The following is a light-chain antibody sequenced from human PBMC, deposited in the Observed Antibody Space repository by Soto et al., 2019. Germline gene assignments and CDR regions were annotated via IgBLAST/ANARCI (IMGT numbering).Light chain of an antibody. V-gene: IGKV1-5*01. CDR2: DAS. J-gene: IGKJ1*01. CDR3: EQYDSRSPWT. Sequence: DIQLTQSPSSLSASVGDRVTITCRASESVTIWLAWYQQKPGKAPRLLIYDASTLEGGVPSRFSASGCGTEFTLTISSLQPDHFATYYCEQYDSRSPWTFGQGTKIEIK. CDR1: ESVTIW.